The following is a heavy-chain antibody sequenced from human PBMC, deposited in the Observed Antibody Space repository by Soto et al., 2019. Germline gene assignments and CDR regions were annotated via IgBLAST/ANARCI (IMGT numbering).Heavy chain of an antibody. D-gene: IGHD3-10*01. J-gene: IGHJ5*02. CDR2: IIPIFGTA. Sequence: WASVKVSCKASGGTFSSYAISWVRQAPGQGLEWMGGIIPIFGTANYAQKFQGRVTITADESTSTAYMELSSLRSEDTAVYYCARSLGSGTTYWFDPWGQGTLVTVSS. CDR3: ARSLGSGTTYWFDP. CDR1: GGTFSSYA. V-gene: IGHV1-69*13.